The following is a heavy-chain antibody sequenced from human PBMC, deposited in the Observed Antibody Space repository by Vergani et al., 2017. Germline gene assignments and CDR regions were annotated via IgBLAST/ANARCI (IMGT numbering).Heavy chain of an antibody. J-gene: IGHJ2*01. V-gene: IGHV3-9*01. CDR1: GFIFKNHG. CDR3: VKDIAASGNYWYFDL. Sequence: VQLVESGGGVVQPGTSLRLSCAASGFIFKNHGMHWVRQAPGKGLEWVSGINWNSDSIAYADSEKGRFTISRDNAKNSLYLQMNSLRAEDTALYYCVKDIAASGNYWYFDLWGRGTLVTVSS. CDR2: INWNSDSI. D-gene: IGHD6-13*01.